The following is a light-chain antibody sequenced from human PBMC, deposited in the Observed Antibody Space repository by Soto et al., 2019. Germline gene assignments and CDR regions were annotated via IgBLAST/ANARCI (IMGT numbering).Light chain of an antibody. CDR1: SSDVGRYNY. Sequence: QSALTQPASVSGSPGQSITISCTGTSSDVGRYNYVSWYQQHPGKAPKLMIYEVSNRPSGVSNRFSGSKSGNTAFLTISGIQDEDEADYYCSSYTSSSTLVFGTGTKVTV. CDR3: SSYTSSSTLV. V-gene: IGLV2-14*01. CDR2: EVS. J-gene: IGLJ1*01.